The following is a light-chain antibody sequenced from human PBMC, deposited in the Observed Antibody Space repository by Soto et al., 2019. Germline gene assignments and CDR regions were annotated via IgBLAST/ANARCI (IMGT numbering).Light chain of an antibody. CDR1: QGISNY. CDR2: AAS. V-gene: IGKV1-27*01. CDR3: QKYNSAPWT. J-gene: IGKJ1*01. Sequence: DIQMTQSPSSLSASVGDRVTITCRASQGISNYLAWYQQKPGTVPKLLISAASTLQTGVPSRFSGGGSGTDFTRTISSLQPEDVATYYCQKYNSAPWTFGQGTQVDIK.